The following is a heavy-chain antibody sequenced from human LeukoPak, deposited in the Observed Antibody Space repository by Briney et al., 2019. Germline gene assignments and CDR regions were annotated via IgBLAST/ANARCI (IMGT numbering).Heavy chain of an antibody. CDR2: ISNSGDSI. Sequence: GGSLRLSCAASGFIFSSRNMDWVRQAPGKGLEWVSYISNSGDSIYYADSVKGRFTISRDNADNSLYLQMNSLRAEDTAVYFCATDDYHNTGQGYWGQGTLVTVSS. D-gene: IGHD2-8*02. V-gene: IGHV3-48*01. CDR1: GFIFSSRN. J-gene: IGHJ4*02. CDR3: ATDDYHNTGQGY.